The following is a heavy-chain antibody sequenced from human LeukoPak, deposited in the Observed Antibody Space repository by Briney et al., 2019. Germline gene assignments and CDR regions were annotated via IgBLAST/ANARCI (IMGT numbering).Heavy chain of an antibody. CDR3: ARGEGSSGWYSDY. D-gene: IGHD6-19*01. V-gene: IGHV3-33*01. CDR2: IWYDGSNK. J-gene: IGHJ4*02. Sequence: PGRSLRLSCAASGFTFSSYGMHWVRQAPGKGLEWVAVIWYDGSNKYYADSVKGRFTISRDNSKNTLYLQMSSLRAEDTAVYYCARGEGSSGWYSDYWGQGTLVTVSS. CDR1: GFTFSSYG.